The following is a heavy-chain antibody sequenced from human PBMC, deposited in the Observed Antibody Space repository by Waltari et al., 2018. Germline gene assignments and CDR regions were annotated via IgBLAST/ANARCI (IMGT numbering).Heavy chain of an antibody. V-gene: IGHV3-21*06. Sequence: EVQLVESGGGLVKPGGPLRPSCVAPGFPFSTYSMNWVRQAPGKGLEWVSSITSSSNYVYYADSVKGRFTISRENAKTSLYLQMNSLRAEDTAVYYCARDRVEYSSSGADYWGQGTLVTVSS. J-gene: IGHJ4*02. CDR3: ARDRVEYSSSGADY. CDR1: GFPFSTYS. D-gene: IGHD6-6*01. CDR2: ITSSSNYV.